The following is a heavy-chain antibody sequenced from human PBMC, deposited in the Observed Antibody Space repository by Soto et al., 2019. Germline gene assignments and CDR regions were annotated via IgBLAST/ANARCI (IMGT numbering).Heavy chain of an antibody. J-gene: IGHJ4*02. CDR2: ISGSGAYT. CDR1: GFALVDY. CDR3: ARDYSNKGFDY. Sequence: QVQLVESGGGLVKPGGSLTLSCTASGFALVDYMSWIRQAPGKGLESVSYISGSGAYTTYADSVRGRFTISRDNAKTSLYLQMNNLRAEDTAVYYCARDYSNKGFDYWGQGTLVTVSS. D-gene: IGHD5-18*01. V-gene: IGHV3-11*05.